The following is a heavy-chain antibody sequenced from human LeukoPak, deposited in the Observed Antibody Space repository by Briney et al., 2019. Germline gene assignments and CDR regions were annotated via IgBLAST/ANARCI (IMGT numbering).Heavy chain of an antibody. J-gene: IGHJ4*02. Sequence: PSQTLSLTCTVSGGSISSGSYYWSWIRQPAGKGLEWIGRIYTSGSTNYNPSLKSRVTISVATSKNQFSLKLSSVTAADTAVYYCARDRISTNFWSGYYDYWGQGTLVTVSS. CDR3: ARDRISTNFWSGYYDY. D-gene: IGHD3-3*01. V-gene: IGHV4-61*02. CDR1: GGSISSGSYY. CDR2: IYTSGST.